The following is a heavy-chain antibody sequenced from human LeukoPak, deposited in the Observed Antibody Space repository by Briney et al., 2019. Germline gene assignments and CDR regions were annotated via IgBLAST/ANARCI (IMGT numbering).Heavy chain of an antibody. CDR3: VRQLAVPGPGYFDL. J-gene: IGHJ2*01. V-gene: IGHV3-64D*09. D-gene: IGHD6-19*01. CDR1: GFTFSSYP. Sequence: PGGSLRLSCSASGFTFSSYPMHWVRQAPGKGLEYVSVISSNGGTTYYADSVKGRFSISRDNSKNTLYLQMSSLRAEDTAVYYCVRQLAVPGPGYFDLWGRGTLVTVSS. CDR2: ISSNGGTT.